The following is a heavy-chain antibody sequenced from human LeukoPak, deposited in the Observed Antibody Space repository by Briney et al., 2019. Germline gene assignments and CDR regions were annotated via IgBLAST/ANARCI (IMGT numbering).Heavy chain of an antibody. J-gene: IGHJ3*02. Sequence: SETLSLTCTVSGGSISSSSYYWGWIRQPPGKGLEWIGSIYYSGSTYYNPPLKSRVTISVDTSKNQFSLKLSSVTAADTAVYYCATSPLSSGLKKDAFDIWGQGTMVTVSS. V-gene: IGHV4-39*07. CDR1: GGSISSSSYY. CDR3: ATSPLSSGLKKDAFDI. D-gene: IGHD6-19*01. CDR2: IYYSGST.